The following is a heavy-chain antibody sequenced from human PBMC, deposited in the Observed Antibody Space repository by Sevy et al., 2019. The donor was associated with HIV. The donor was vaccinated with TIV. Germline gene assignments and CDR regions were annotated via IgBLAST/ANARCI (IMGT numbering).Heavy chain of an antibody. CDR1: GFTFSNYA. CDR2: ISYNGRSK. Sequence: GGSLRLSCAASGFTFSNYAMYWVRQAPGKGLEWVALISYNGRSKDYSDSVKGRFTISRDSSNNNLYLQMNSLRAEDTAVYDCARGSGWRTEYYVDYWGQGILVTVSS. V-gene: IGHV3-30*04. CDR3: ARGSGWRTEYYVDY. J-gene: IGHJ4*02. D-gene: IGHD6-19*01.